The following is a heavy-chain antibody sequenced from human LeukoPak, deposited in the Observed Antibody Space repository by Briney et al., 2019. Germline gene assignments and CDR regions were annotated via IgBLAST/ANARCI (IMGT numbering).Heavy chain of an antibody. CDR2: ISYDGNNK. CDR3: AKDRGG. Sequence: PGRSLRLSCAASGFTFSSYGMHWVRQAPGKGLEWVAVISYDGNNKYYADSVKGRFTISRDNSKNTLYLQMNSLRAKDTAVYYCAKDRGGWGQGTLVTVSS. V-gene: IGHV3-30*18. CDR1: GFTFSSYG. D-gene: IGHD3-16*01. J-gene: IGHJ4*02.